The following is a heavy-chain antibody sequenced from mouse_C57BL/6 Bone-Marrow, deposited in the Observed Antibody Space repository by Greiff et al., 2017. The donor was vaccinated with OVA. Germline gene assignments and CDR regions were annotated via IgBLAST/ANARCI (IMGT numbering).Heavy chain of an antibody. CDR2: ISGGGGNT. CDR3: ARKTAQATYYAMDY. CDR1: GFTFSSYT. Sequence: EVKVVESGGGLVKPGGSLKLSCAASGFTFSSYTMSWVRQTPEKRLEWVATISGGGGNTYYPDSVKGRFTISRDNAKNTLYLQMSSLRSEDTAVYYCARKTAQATYYAMDYWGQGTSVTVSS. V-gene: IGHV5-9*04. J-gene: IGHJ4*01. D-gene: IGHD3-2*02.